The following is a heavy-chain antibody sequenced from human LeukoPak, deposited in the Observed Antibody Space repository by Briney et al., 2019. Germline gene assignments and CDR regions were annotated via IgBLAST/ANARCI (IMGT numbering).Heavy chain of an antibody. CDR3: AHVSYSGSYYGFDY. D-gene: IGHD1-26*01. CDR1: GFSLSTSGVG. CDR2: LYWSDDK. Sequence: SGPPLVNPSQTLTLTCTFSGFSLSTSGVGVGWIRQPPGKALEWLALLYWSDDKRYSPSLKNSITITKHTSKNQVVLTMTNMDPVDTATYYCAHVSYSGSYYGFDYWGQGALVTVSS. V-gene: IGHV2-5*01. J-gene: IGHJ4*02.